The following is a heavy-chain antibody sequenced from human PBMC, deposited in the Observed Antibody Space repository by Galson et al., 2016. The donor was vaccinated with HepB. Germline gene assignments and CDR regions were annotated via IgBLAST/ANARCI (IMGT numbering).Heavy chain of an antibody. CDR1: GVSISNSGYY. J-gene: IGHJ3*02. CDR2: LYFSGNT. D-gene: IGHD1-26*01. Sequence: SETLSLTCKVSGVSISNSGYYWGWIRQPPGKGLEWIGTLYFSGNTYSNPSLTSRVTISLDTSKNQFSLNLTSLTAADTAIYYCAREGTDTGSYYPDAFDIWGQGTMVTVTS. V-gene: IGHV4-39*07. CDR3: AREGTDTGSYYPDAFDI.